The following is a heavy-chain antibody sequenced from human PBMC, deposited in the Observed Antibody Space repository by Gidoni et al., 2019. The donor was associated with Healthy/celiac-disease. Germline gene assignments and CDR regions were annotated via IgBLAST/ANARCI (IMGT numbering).Heavy chain of an antibody. J-gene: IGHJ4*02. CDR1: GFTFSSYG. V-gene: IGHV3-33*01. CDR2: IWYDGSNK. CDR3: ARGGSSSWYPYFDY. Sequence: QVQLVESGGGVVQPGRSLRLSCAASGFTFSSYGMHWVRQAPGKGLEWVAVIWYDGSNKYYADSVKGRFTISRDNSKNTLYLQMNSLRAEDTAVYYCARGGSSSWYPYFDYWGQGTLVTVSS. D-gene: IGHD6-13*01.